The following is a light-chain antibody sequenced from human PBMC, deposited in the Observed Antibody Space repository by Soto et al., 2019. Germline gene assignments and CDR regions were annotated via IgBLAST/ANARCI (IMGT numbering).Light chain of an antibody. CDR2: DAS. J-gene: IGKJ2*01. Sequence: EIVLTQSPATLSVSPGERATLYCRASQSVSRYLAWYQQKPGQAPRLLIYDASNRATGIPARFSGSGSETDFPLTISSLEPEDFAVYYCQQRSRWPLYTFGQGTKLEIK. V-gene: IGKV3-11*01. CDR3: QQRSRWPLYT. CDR1: QSVSRY.